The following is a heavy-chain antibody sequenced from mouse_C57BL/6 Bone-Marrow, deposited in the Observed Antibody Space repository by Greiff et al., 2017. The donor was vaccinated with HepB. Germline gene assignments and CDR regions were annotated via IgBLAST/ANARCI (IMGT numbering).Heavy chain of an antibody. D-gene: IGHD4-1*01. Sequence: DVMLVESGGGLVKPGGSLKLSCAASGFTFSSYAMSWVRQTPEKRLGWVATISDGGSYTYYPDNVKGRFTISRDNAKNNLYLQMSHLKSEDTAMYYCARAKLGDAMDYWGQGTSVTVSS. CDR2: ISDGGSYT. V-gene: IGHV5-4*03. CDR3: ARAKLGDAMDY. J-gene: IGHJ4*01. CDR1: GFTFSSYA.